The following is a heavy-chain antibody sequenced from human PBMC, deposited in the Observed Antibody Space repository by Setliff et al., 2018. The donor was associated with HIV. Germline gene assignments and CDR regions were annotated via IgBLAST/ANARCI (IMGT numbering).Heavy chain of an antibody. V-gene: IGHV1-46*01. Sequence: TVGGGASYAQKFQGRLTVTRDTSTSTVYMELSSLRSEDTAVYYCARDHMSVGAWVGATSRGLFQHWGQGTLVTAPQ. J-gene: IGHJ1*01. D-gene: IGHD1-26*01. CDR2: TVGGGA. CDR3: ARDHMSVGAWVGATSRGLFQH.